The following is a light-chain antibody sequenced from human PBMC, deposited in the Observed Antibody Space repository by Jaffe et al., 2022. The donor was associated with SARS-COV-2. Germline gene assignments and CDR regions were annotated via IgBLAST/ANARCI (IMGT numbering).Light chain of an antibody. V-gene: IGKV1-5*03. CDR1: QSVGTW. J-gene: IGKJ2*02. Sequence: DIQMTQSPSTLSASVGDRVTITCRASQSVGTWLAWYQQKPGKAPQLLIYQASSLESGVPSRFSGSGSGTKFTLTISSLQPDDFATYYCQQYNTYCTFGQGTKLEIK. CDR3: QQYNTYCT. CDR2: QAS.